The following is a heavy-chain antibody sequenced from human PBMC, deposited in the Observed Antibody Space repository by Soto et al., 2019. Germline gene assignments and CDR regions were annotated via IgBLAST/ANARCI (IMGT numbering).Heavy chain of an antibody. J-gene: IGHJ4*02. CDR2: ISAYNGNT. CDR1: GYTFTSYG. CDR3: ARAPLGIIVAPDF. Sequence: ASVKVSCKASGYTFTSYGISWVRQAPGQGLEWMGWISAYNGNTNYAQSLQGRVTMTTDTSTSTAYMELKSLRSDDTAVYYCARAPLGIIVAPDFWGQGTLVTVSS. V-gene: IGHV1-18*01. D-gene: IGHD3-22*01.